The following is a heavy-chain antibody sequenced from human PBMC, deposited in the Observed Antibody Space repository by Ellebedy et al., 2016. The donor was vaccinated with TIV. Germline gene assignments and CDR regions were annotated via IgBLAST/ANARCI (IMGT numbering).Heavy chain of an antibody. Sequence: GGSLRLXXAASGFTLSSHWMTWVRQAPGKGLEWVANIKEDGSQKNYVNSVKGRFTISRDNSKNTLYLQMNSLRAEDTAVYYCARDGCSGGSCYYDYWGQGTLVTVSS. J-gene: IGHJ4*02. D-gene: IGHD2-15*01. CDR3: ARDGCSGGSCYYDY. V-gene: IGHV3-7*01. CDR1: GFTLSSHW. CDR2: IKEDGSQK.